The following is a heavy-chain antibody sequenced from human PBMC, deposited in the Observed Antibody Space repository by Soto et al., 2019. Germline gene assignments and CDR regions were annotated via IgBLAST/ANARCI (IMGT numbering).Heavy chain of an antibody. Sequence: EVQLVESGGGLVQPGGSLRLSCAASGFTFSSYEMNWVRQAPGKGLEWVSYISSSGSTIYYADSVKGRFTISRDNAKNSLYLQMNSLRAEDTAVYYCARDGRRQWLVQGAFDSWGQGTMVTVSS. CDR2: ISSSGSTI. J-gene: IGHJ3*02. CDR1: GFTFSSYE. D-gene: IGHD6-19*01. V-gene: IGHV3-48*03. CDR3: ARDGRRQWLVQGAFDS.